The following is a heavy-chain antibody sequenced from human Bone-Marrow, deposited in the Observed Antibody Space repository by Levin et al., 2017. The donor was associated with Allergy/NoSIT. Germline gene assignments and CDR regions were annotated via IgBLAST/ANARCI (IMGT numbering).Heavy chain of an antibody. D-gene: IGHD6-19*01. CDR2: IRKKVNSYTA. CDR1: GFTFRDYY. Sequence: PGGSLRLSCAASGFTFRDYYMDWVRQAPGKGLEWLGRIRKKVNSYTAEYAASVKGRLTITRDDSTSSLYLQMSSLNTEDTAVYFCARCVSVADSDALDIGGQGTRDSGSS. V-gene: IGHV3-72*01. CDR3: ARCVSVADSDALDI. J-gene: IGHJ3*02.